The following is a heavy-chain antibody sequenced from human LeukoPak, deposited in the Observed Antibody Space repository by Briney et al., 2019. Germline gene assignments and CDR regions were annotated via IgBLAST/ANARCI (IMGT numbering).Heavy chain of an antibody. J-gene: IGHJ3*02. CDR2: INPNSGGT. CDR3: ARGGITGTTRGPTRLNDAFDI. D-gene: IGHD1-20*01. V-gene: IGHV1-2*04. Sequence: VASVKVSCKASGYTFTGYYMQWVRQAPGQGLEWMGWINPNSGGTNYAQKFQGWVTMTRDTSISTAYMELSRLRSDDTAVYYCARGGITGTTRGPTRLNDAFDIWGQGTMVTVSS. CDR1: GYTFTGYY.